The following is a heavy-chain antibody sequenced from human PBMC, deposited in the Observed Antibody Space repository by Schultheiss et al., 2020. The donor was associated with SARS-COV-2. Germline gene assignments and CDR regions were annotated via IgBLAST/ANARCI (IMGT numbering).Heavy chain of an antibody. CDR1: GFTFSSYA. V-gene: IGHV3-23*01. Sequence: GGSLRLSCAASGFTFSSYAMSWVRQAPGKGLEWVSAISRSGGSTYYADSVKGRFTISRDNSKNTLYLQMNSLRAEDTAVYYCAKDQASGWYGDYWGQGTLVTVSS. J-gene: IGHJ4*02. CDR2: ISRSGGST. CDR3: AKDQASGWYGDY. D-gene: IGHD6-19*01.